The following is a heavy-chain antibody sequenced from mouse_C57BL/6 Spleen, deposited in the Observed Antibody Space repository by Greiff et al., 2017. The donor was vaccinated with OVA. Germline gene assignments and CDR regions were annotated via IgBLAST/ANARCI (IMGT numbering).Heavy chain of an antibody. V-gene: IGHV1-66*01. CDR3: ARSMYYYGSSYLDD. D-gene: IGHD1-1*01. J-gene: IGHJ2*01. Sequence: VQLQQSGPELVKPGASVKISCKASGYSFTSYYIHWVKQRPGQGLEWIGWIYPGGGNTKYNEKFKGKATLTVDQSSSTAYMQLSSLTSEDSAVDYCARSMYYYGSSYLDDWGQGTTLTVAS. CDR2: IYPGGGNT. CDR1: GYSFTSYY.